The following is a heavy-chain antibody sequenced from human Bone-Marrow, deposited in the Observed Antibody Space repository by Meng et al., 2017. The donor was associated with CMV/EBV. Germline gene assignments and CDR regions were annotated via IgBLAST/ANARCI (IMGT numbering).Heavy chain of an antibody. Sequence: SETLSLTCTVSGGSINTCYWTWIRQPPGRGLEWIGYIYDIGHTNYNPSLKSRVTISVDTSKNQFSLSLTSVTAADTAMYYCARGLVGTIYGHLKWFDPWGQGTLVTVSS. D-gene: IGHD1-26*01. J-gene: IGHJ5*02. CDR2: IYDIGHT. CDR1: GGSINTCY. CDR3: ARGLVGTIYGHLKWFDP. V-gene: IGHV4-59*01.